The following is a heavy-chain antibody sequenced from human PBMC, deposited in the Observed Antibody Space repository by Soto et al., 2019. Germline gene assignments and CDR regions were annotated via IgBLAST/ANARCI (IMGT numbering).Heavy chain of an antibody. Sequence: QVQLVQSGPEVKKPGASVKVSCKASGYTFIKYGISWVRQAPGQGPEWVGWISPYNGNTKYAENFQGRVTMSTDTSTSTAYMELRSLTSDATAVYYCARDDIVVVVAPPRWFDPWGQGTLVTVSS. CDR1: GYTFIKYG. J-gene: IGHJ5*02. D-gene: IGHD2-15*01. CDR2: ISPYNGNT. V-gene: IGHV1-18*01. CDR3: ARDDIVVVVAPPRWFDP.